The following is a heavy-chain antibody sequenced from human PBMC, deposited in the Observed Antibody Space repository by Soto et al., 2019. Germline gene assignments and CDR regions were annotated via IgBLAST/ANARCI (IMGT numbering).Heavy chain of an antibody. Sequence: QLQLQESGPGLVKPSETLSLTCTVSGGSIINSNYYWGWIRQTPGKDLEWIGKIYSSGSTYYNPSLNSRATSFVDATKNQISLKLSAVTAADTAIYYCARPRSGHVSPFDYWGQGTLVTVSS. D-gene: IGHD2-15*01. CDR2: IYSSGST. CDR3: ARPRSGHVSPFDY. CDR1: GGSIINSNYY. J-gene: IGHJ4*02. V-gene: IGHV4-39*01.